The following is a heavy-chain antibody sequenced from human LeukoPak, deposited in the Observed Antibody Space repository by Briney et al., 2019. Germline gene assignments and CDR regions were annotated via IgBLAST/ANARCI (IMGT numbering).Heavy chain of an antibody. J-gene: IGHJ4*02. Sequence: KPGGSLRLSCAASGFTFSSYSMNWVRQAPGKGLEWVSSISSSSSYIYYADSVKGRFTISRDNAKNSLYLQMNSLRAEDTAVYYCASLIGSVTTGGTNWGQGTLVTVSS. D-gene: IGHD4-17*01. V-gene: IGHV3-21*01. CDR3: ASLIGSVTTGGTN. CDR1: GFTFSSYS. CDR2: ISSSSSYI.